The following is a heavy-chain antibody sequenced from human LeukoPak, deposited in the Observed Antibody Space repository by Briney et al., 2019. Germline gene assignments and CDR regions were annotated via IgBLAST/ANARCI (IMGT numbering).Heavy chain of an antibody. CDR1: GFTFSNVC. CDR3: ATEVIIAVTGNDY. CDR2: IRSKTHGETI. V-gene: IGHV3-15*07. D-gene: IGHD6-19*01. J-gene: IGHJ4*02. Sequence: GGSLRLSCAASGFTFSNVCMNWVRQAPGKGLEWVGRIRSKTHGETIDYAAPVRGRFTISRDDSKNTLYLQLNSLKTEDTAVYYCATEVIIAVTGNDYWGQGSLVTVSS.